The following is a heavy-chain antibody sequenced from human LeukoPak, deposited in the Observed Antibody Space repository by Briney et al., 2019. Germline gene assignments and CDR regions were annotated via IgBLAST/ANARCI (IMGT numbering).Heavy chain of an antibody. CDR1: GFTFSSYS. J-gene: IGHJ4*02. V-gene: IGHV3-48*02. CDR2: ISSSSSAI. D-gene: IGHD2/OR15-2a*01. CDR3: VRDHYYSFDY. Sequence: GGSLRLSCAASGFTFSSYSMNWVRQAPGKGLEWISYISSSSSAIYYADSVKGRSTISRDNAKNSLYLQMDSLRDEDTAVYYCVRDHYYSFDYWGQGTLVTVSS.